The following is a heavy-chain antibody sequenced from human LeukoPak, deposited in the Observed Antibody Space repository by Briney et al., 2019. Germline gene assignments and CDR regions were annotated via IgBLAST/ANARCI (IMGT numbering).Heavy chain of an antibody. CDR2: IYPGDSDT. Sequence: GESLKISCKGSGYSFTSYWIGWARQMPGKGLEWMGIIYPGDSDTRYSPSFQGQVTISADKSISTAYLQWSSLKASDTAMYYCARIKRDYYYYYYMDVWGKGTTVTVSS. CDR3: ARIKRDYYYYYYMDV. V-gene: IGHV5-51*01. J-gene: IGHJ6*03. CDR1: GYSFTSYW.